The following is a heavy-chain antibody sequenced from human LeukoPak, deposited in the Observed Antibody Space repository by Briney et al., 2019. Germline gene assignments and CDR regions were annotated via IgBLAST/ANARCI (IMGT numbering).Heavy chain of an antibody. CDR1: GDSVSSNTVT. CDR3: ARARRDVDYDWYFDH. CDR2: LYYRSRWYD. D-gene: IGHD3-16*01. V-gene: IGHV6-1*01. J-gene: IGHJ4*02. Sequence: SQTLSLTCAIAGDSVSSNTVTWNWIRQTPSRGLEWLGRLYYRSRWYDDYAVSVKSRITIKADTSKNQFSLQLNSVTPEDTAMYYCARARRDVDYDWYFDHWGQGTLVTVSS.